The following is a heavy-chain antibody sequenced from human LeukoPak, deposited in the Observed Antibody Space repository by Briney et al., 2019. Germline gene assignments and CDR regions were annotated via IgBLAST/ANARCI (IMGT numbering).Heavy chain of an antibody. Sequence: GASVKVSCKASGYTFTGYYMHWVRQAPGQGLEWMGWINPNSGGTNYAQKFQGRVTMTRDTSISTAYMELSRLSSDDTAVYYCARFYSYGWQIYFDYWGQGTLVTVSS. CDR3: ARFYSYGWQIYFDY. V-gene: IGHV1-2*02. D-gene: IGHD5-18*01. CDR2: INPNSGGT. J-gene: IGHJ4*02. CDR1: GYTFTGYY.